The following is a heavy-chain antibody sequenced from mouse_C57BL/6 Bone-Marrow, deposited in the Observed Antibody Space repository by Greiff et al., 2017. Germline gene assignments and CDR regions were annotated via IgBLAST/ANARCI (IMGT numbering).Heavy chain of an antibody. Sequence: EVQLQQSGAELVKPGASVKLSCTASGFNIKDYYMHWVKQRTEQGLEWIGRIDPEDGETKSAPKFQGKATITADTSSNTAYLQLSSLTSEDTAVYYCSRFDYYGSSRYFDVWGTGTTVTVSS. CDR1: GFNIKDYY. J-gene: IGHJ1*03. V-gene: IGHV14-2*01. CDR3: SRFDYYGSSRYFDV. CDR2: IDPEDGET. D-gene: IGHD1-1*01.